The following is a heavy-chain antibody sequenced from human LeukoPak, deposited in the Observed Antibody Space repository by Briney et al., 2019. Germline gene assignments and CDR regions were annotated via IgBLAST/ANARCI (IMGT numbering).Heavy chain of an antibody. J-gene: IGHJ4*02. CDR3: AKDPYLYSSGWYVDY. Sequence: RGSLRLSCAASGFTFSSYAMSWVRQAPGKGLEWVPAISGSGGSTYYADSVKGRFTISRDNSKNTLYLQMNSLRAEDTAVYYCAKDPYLYSSGWYVDYWGQGTLVTVSS. V-gene: IGHV3-23*01. D-gene: IGHD6-19*01. CDR2: ISGSGGST. CDR1: GFTFSSYA.